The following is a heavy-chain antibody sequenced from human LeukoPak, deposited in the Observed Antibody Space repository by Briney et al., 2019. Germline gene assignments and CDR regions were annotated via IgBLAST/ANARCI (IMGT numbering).Heavy chain of an antibody. J-gene: IGHJ4*02. V-gene: IGHV1-69*04. CDR1: GGTFSSYA. D-gene: IGHD6-19*01. Sequence: SVKVSCKASGGTFSSYAISWVRQAPGQGLEWMGRIIPIFGIANYAQKFQGRVTITADKSMSTAYMELSSLRSEDTAVYYCARDLGLGYSSGWYYFDYWGRGTLVTVSS. CDR2: IIPIFGIA. CDR3: ARDLGLGYSSGWYYFDY.